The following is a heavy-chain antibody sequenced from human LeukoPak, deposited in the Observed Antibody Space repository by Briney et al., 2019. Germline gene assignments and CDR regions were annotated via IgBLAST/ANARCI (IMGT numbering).Heavy chain of an antibody. Sequence: SETLSLTCTVSGGSISSYYWSWIRQPPGRGLEWIGYIYYSGSTNYNPSLKSRVTISVDTSKNQFSLKLSSVTAADTAVYYCAKVGDWGFFDYWGQGTLVTVSS. CDR2: IYYSGST. CDR3: AKVGDWGFFDY. V-gene: IGHV4-59*01. J-gene: IGHJ4*02. CDR1: GGSISSYY. D-gene: IGHD7-27*01.